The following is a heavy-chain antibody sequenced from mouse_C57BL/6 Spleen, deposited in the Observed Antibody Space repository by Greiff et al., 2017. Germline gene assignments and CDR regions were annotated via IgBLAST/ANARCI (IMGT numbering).Heavy chain of an antibody. V-gene: IGHV5-4*01. CDR1: GFTFSSYA. J-gene: IGHJ1*03. CDR2: ISAGGSYT. CDR3: ARVTTVVADRYFDV. D-gene: IGHD1-1*01. Sequence: VQLKESGGGLVKPGGSLKLSCAASGFTFSSYAMSWVRQTPEKRLEWVATISAGGSYTYYPDNVKGRFTISRDNAKNNLYLHMSHLKSEATAMYYCARVTTVVADRYFDVWGTGTTVTVSS.